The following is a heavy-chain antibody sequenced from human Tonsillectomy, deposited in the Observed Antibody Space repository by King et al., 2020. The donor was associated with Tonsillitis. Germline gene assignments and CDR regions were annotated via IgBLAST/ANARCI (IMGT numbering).Heavy chain of an antibody. V-gene: IGHV3-11*01. CDR3: ARAPGPTYYYDSSGYPGAFDI. CDR1: GFTFSDYY. CDR2: ISSSGSTI. Sequence: VQLVESGGGLVKPGGSLRLSCAASGFTFSDYYMSWIRQAPGKGLEWVSYISSSGSTIYYADSVKGRFTISRDNAKNSLYLQMNSLRAEDTAVYYCARAPGPTYYYDSSGYPGAFDIWGQGTMVTVSS. J-gene: IGHJ3*02. D-gene: IGHD3-22*01.